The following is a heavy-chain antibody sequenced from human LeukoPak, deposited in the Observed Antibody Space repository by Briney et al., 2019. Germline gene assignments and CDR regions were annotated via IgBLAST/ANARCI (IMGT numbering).Heavy chain of an antibody. D-gene: IGHD3-16*01. CDR3: ARSMITFGVLNWFDP. V-gene: IGHV3-11*03. CDR2: ISSSSSYT. Sequence: PGXSLXLSCAASGFTFSDYYMSWIRQAPGKGLEWVSYISSSSSYTNYADSVKGRFTISRDNAKNSLYLQMNSLRAEDTAVYYCARSMITFGVLNWFDPWGQGTLVXVSS. J-gene: IGHJ5*02. CDR1: GFTFSDYY.